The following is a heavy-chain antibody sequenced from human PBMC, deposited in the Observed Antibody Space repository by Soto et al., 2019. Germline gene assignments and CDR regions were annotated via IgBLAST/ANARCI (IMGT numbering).Heavy chain of an antibody. CDR2: ISAYNGNT. D-gene: IGHD6-19*01. V-gene: IGHV1-18*01. J-gene: IGHJ3*02. CDR3: AHGVDSSGLGAFDI. CDR1: GYTFTSYG. Sequence: ASVKVSCKASGYTFTSYGISWVRQALGQGLEWMGWISAYNGNTNYAQKLQGRVTMTTDTSTSTAYMELRSLRSDDTAVYYCAHGVDSSGLGAFDIWGQGTMVTVSS.